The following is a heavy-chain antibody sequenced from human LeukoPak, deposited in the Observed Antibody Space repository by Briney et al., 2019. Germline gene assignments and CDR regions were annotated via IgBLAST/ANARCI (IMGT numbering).Heavy chain of an antibody. CDR1: GGPISNYY. CDR2: ISYSGST. D-gene: IGHD6-13*01. Sequence: SETPSLTCTVSGGPISNYYWSWIRQSPEKGLEWIGYISYSGSTIYNPSLKSRVTISIDTSTNQFSLKLSSVTAADTAVYYCARWDRNSWYRHFDYWGQGTLVTVSS. CDR3: ARWDRNSWYRHFDY. V-gene: IGHV4-59*01. J-gene: IGHJ4*02.